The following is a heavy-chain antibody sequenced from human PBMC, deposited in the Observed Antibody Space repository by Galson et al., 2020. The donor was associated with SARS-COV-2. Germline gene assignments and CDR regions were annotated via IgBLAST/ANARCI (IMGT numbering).Heavy chain of an antibody. Sequence: SETLSLTCTVSGGSTITSTYFWGWIRQTPEKGLEWIGSIHFSGSTYYTPSLKSRVTISVDMSKNQFSLKLSSVTAADTAVYYCARRAAYGSNWDFDSWGQGTLVTVSS. CDR3: ARRAAYGSNWDFDS. V-gene: IGHV4-39*01. CDR1: GGSTITSTYF. J-gene: IGHJ4*02. D-gene: IGHD7-27*01. CDR2: IHFSGST.